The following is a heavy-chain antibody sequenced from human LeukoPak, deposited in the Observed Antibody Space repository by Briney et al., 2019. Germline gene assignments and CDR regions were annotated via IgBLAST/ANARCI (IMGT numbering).Heavy chain of an antibody. CDR2: INPNSGGT. CDR3: ASHSGIAAAGTDY. J-gene: IGHJ4*02. V-gene: IGHV1-2*02. Sequence: ASVKVSCKASGYIFTGYYMHWVRQAPGQGLEWMGWINPNSGGTNYAQKFQGRVTMTRDTSISTAYMELSRLRSDDTAVYYCASHSGIAAAGTDYWGQGTLVTVSS. CDR1: GYIFTGYY. D-gene: IGHD6-13*01.